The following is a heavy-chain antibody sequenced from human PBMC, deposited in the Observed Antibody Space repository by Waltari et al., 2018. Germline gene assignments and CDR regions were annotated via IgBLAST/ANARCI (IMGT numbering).Heavy chain of an antibody. CDR3: ASKKDCSSTSCYDKEGYYYYYYGMDV. CDR2: IIPIFGTA. V-gene: IGHV1-69*05. J-gene: IGHJ6*02. D-gene: IGHD2-2*01. CDR1: GGTFSSYA. Sequence: QVQLVQSGAEVKKPGSSVKVSCKASGGTFSSYAISWVRQAPGQGLEWKGGIIPIFGTANYAQKFQGRVTITTDESTSTAYMELSSLRSEDTAVYYCASKKDCSSTSCYDKEGYYYYYYGMDVWGQGTTVTVSS.